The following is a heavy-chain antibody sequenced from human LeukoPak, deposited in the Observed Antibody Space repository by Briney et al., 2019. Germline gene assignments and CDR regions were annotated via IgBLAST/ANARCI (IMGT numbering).Heavy chain of an antibody. J-gene: IGHJ4*02. CDR3: AKEVRWYYDSGGYFGY. CDR1: GFTFSSYG. D-gene: IGHD3-22*01. V-gene: IGHV3-30*18. Sequence: GGSLRLSCAASGFTFSSYGMHWVRQAPGKGLEWVAVISYDGSNKYYADSVKGRFTISRDNSKNTLYLQMNSLRAEDTAVYYCAKEVRWYYDSGGYFGYWGQGTLVTVSS. CDR2: ISYDGSNK.